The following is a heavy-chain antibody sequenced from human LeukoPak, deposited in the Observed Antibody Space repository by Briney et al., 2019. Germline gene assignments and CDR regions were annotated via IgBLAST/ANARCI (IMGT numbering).Heavy chain of an antibody. Sequence: GGSLRLSCAASGFTFSSYAMHWVRQAPGKGLEWVAVISYDGSDKYYADSVKGRFTISRDNSKNTLYLQMSSLRAEDTAVYYCAKDLTRSRLWTTKSTGFEYWGQGTLVTVSS. D-gene: IGHD2-21*01. CDR3: AKDLTRSRLWTTKSTGFEY. CDR2: ISYDGSDK. J-gene: IGHJ4*02. V-gene: IGHV3-30*04. CDR1: GFTFSSYA.